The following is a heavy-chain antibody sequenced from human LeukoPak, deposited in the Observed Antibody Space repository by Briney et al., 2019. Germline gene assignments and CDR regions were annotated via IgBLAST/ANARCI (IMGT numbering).Heavy chain of an antibody. J-gene: IGHJ6*02. Sequence: GASVKVSCKASGGTFSSYVISWVRQAPGQGLEWMGGIIPIFGTANYAQKFQGRVTITADESTSTAYMELSSLRSEDTAVYYCARVEDDILTGYYPYYYYGMDVWGQGTTVTVSS. CDR1: GGTFSSYV. CDR2: IIPIFGTA. D-gene: IGHD3-9*01. V-gene: IGHV1-69*01. CDR3: ARVEDDILTGYYPYYYYGMDV.